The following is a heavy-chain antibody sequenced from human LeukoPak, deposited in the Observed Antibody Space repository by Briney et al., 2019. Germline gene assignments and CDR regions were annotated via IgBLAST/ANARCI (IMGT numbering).Heavy chain of an antibody. D-gene: IGHD2-15*01. V-gene: IGHV4-34*01. CDR2: INHSGST. CDR3: ARVVAATPYYFDY. J-gene: IGHJ4*02. Sequence: SETLSLTCAVYGGSFSDYYWSWIRQPPGKGLEWIGEINHSGSTNYNPPLKSRVTISVGTSKNQFSLKLSSVTAADTAVYYCARVVAATPYYFDYWGQGTLVTVSS. CDR1: GGSFSDYY.